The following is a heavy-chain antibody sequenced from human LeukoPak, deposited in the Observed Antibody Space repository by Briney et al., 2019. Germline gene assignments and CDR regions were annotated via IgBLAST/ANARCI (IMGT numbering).Heavy chain of an antibody. CDR1: GFTLSSYG. Sequence: GGSLRLSCAASGFTLSSYGIHWVRQAPGKGLEWVAVISYDGSNQYYADSVKGRFTISRDDSKKTLYLQMNSLRAEDTAVYYCAKHGTGDHYFDYWGQGALVTVSS. CDR3: AKHGTGDHYFDY. CDR2: ISYDGSNQ. J-gene: IGHJ4*02. D-gene: IGHD7-27*01. V-gene: IGHV3-30*18.